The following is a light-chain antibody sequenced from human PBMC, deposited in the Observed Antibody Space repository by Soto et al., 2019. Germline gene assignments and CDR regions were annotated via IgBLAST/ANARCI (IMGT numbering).Light chain of an antibody. Sequence: IQLTQSPSSLSASVGDRVTITCRASQDINYYLAWYQQKPGTAPKLLIYAASTLQSGVPSRFSGSGSGTDFTLTISSVQPEDFATYKWQELDNYPRTFGRVTKVD. CDR1: QDINYY. J-gene: IGKJ3*01. CDR3: QELDNYPRT. CDR2: AAS. V-gene: IGKV1-9*01.